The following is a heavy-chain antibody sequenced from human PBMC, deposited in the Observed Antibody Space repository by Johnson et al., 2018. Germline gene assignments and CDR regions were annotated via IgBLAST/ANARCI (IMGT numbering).Heavy chain of an antibody. J-gene: IGHJ1*01. Sequence: QVQLVQSGAEVKKPGASVKVSCKASGYPFTSYDINWVRQATGQGLEWMGWMNPNSGNPGYAQKFQGRVTRTRNTSISPAYMERSSLGSEDTAVYYCARGSGGATMRGYFQHWGQGTLVTGSS. CDR2: MNPNSGNP. CDR3: ARGSGGATMRGYFQH. V-gene: IGHV1-8*01. D-gene: IGHD1-26*01. CDR1: GYPFTSYD.